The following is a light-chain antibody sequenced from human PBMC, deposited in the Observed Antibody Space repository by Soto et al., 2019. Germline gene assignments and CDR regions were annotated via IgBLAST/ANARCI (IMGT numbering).Light chain of an antibody. Sequence: EIVLTQSPGTLSLSPVDRATLSCRASQSVSSTYLAWYQQKPGQAPRLLIYDASSRATGIPDRFSGSGSGTDFTLTISRLEPEDFAVYYCQQYGSSPGLFTFGPGTKVDIK. CDR1: QSVSSTY. V-gene: IGKV3-20*01. CDR2: DAS. CDR3: QQYGSSPGLFT. J-gene: IGKJ3*01.